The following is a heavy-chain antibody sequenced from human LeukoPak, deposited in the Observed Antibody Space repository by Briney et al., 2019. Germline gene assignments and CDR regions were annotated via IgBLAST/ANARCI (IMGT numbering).Heavy chain of an antibody. D-gene: IGHD1-26*01. J-gene: IGHJ4*02. Sequence: GGSLRLSCAASGFTVSSNYMSWVRQAPGKGLEWVSVIYSGGSTYYADSVKGRFTISRHNSKNTLYVQMNSLRAEDTAVYYCARDLVGATAQWGQGTLVTVSS. CDR1: GFTVSSNY. V-gene: IGHV3-53*04. CDR3: ARDLVGATAQ. CDR2: IYSGGST.